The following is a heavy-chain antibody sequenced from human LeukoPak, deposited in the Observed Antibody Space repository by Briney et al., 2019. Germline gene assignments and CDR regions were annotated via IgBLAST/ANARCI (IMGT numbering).Heavy chain of an antibody. CDR1: GGSISSSNW. CDR2: IYHSGST. V-gene: IGHV4-4*02. J-gene: IGHJ4*02. D-gene: IGHD6-19*01. CDR3: ARETMLAGFASGLGFNY. Sequence: SGTLSLTCAVSGGSISSSNWWSWVRQPPGKGLEWIGEIYHSGSTNYNPSLKSRLSMSLDTSRNQLSLNLTSVTAADTATYYCARETMLAGFASGLGFNYWGQGILVIVSS.